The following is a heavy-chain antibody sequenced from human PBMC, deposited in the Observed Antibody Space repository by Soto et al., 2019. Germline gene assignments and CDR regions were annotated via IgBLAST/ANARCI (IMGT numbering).Heavy chain of an antibody. CDR1: GGSISSYY. Sequence: QVQLQESGPGLVKPSETLSLTCTVSGGSISSYYWSWIRQPPGKGLEWIGYIYYSGRTNYNPSLKSRVTISVATSKNQCSLKLSSVTAADTAVYYCARLWGRSVDDWGQGTLVTVSS. CDR2: IYYSGRT. D-gene: IGHD3-16*01. CDR3: ARLWGRSVDD. J-gene: IGHJ4*02. V-gene: IGHV4-59*08.